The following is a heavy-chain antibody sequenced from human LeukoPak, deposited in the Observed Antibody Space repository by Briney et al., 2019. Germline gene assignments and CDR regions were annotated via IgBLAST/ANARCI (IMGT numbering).Heavy chain of an antibody. CDR3: ARVTSGWPNWFDP. CDR2: INPNSGGT. V-gene: IGHV1-2*02. CDR1: GYTFTGYY. Sequence: GASVTVSCKASGYTFTGYYMHWVRQAPGQGLEWMGWINPNSGGTNYAQKFQGRVTMTRDTSISTAYMELSRLRSDDTAVYYCARVTSGWPNWFDPWGQGTLVTVSS. J-gene: IGHJ5*02. D-gene: IGHD6-19*01.